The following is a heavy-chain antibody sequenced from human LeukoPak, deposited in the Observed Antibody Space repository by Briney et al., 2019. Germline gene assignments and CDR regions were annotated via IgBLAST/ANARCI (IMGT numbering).Heavy chain of an antibody. Sequence: MSSEALSLTCTVSGDSISTRGYYWTCLRQHPRKGLEWIGYCSYIGSTYYLPPLKTRLTMSEDTSNNRFFLRLTSVTAADTAVYYCARINIREYSSRPFDYWGQGTLVTVSS. CDR2: CSYIGST. D-gene: IGHD6-13*01. CDR1: GDSISTRGYY. CDR3: ARINIREYSSRPFDY. J-gene: IGHJ4*02. V-gene: IGHV4-31*03.